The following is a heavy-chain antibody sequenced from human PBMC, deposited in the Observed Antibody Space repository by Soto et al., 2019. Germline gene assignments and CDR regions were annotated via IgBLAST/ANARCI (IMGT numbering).Heavy chain of an antibody. CDR1: GFEFSSYN. J-gene: IGHJ4*02. Sequence: QVQLVESGGGVVQPGRSLRLSCAASGFEFSSYNIHWVRQAPGKGLEWVAIISVDGDKKHYADSVKGRVTISRDNSKNTLYLQMNNLATEDTAVYYCAKDSTSWSIDYWGQGTLVTVSS. CDR2: ISVDGDKK. D-gene: IGHD2-2*01. CDR3: AKDSTSWSIDY. V-gene: IGHV3-30*18.